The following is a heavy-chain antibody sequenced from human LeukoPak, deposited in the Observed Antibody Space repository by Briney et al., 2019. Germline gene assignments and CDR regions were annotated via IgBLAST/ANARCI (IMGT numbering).Heavy chain of an antibody. D-gene: IGHD3-22*01. CDR2: IYYSGST. Sequence: PSETLSLTCTVSGGSVSSGSYYWSWIRQPPGKGLEWIGYIYYSGSTNYNPSLKSRVTISVDTSKNQFSLKLSSVTAADTAVYYWARDGRGYYDSSGSFDYWGQGTLVTVSS. J-gene: IGHJ4*02. CDR1: GGSVSSGSYY. V-gene: IGHV4-61*01. CDR3: ARDGRGYYDSSGSFDY.